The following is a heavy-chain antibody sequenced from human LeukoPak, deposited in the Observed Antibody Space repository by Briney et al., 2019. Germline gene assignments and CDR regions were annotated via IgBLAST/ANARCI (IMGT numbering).Heavy chain of an antibody. D-gene: IGHD1-26*01. V-gene: IGHV1-69*13. Sequence: SVKVSCKASGGTFSSYAISWVRQAPRQGLEWMGGIIPIFGTANYAQKFQGRVTITADESTSTAYMELSSLRSEDTAVYYCARTPSIVGATRGFDYWGQGTLVTVSS. CDR1: GGTFSSYA. CDR2: IIPIFGTA. CDR3: ARTPSIVGATRGFDY. J-gene: IGHJ4*02.